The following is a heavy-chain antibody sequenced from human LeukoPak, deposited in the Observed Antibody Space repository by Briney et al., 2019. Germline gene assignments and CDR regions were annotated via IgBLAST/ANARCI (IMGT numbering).Heavy chain of an antibody. Sequence: HPGGSLRLSCAASGFTFSSYGMHWVRQAPGKGLEWVAVISYDGSNKYYADSVKGRFTISRDNSKNTLYLQMNSLRAEDTAVYYCARGGWNYYYYYYMDVWGKGTTVTVSS. D-gene: IGHD1-1*01. CDR2: ISYDGSNK. V-gene: IGHV3-30*03. J-gene: IGHJ6*03. CDR3: ARGGWNYYYYYYMDV. CDR1: GFTFSSYG.